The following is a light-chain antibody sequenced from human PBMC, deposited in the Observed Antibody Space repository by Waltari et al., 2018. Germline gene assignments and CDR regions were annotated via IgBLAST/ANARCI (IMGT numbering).Light chain of an antibody. Sequence: DIQMTQSPSSLSASVGDRFTITCRASQSISSYLNWYQQKPGKAPKLLIYAASSLQSGVPSRFSGSGSGTDFTLTISSLQPEDFATYYCQQSYSTLPSFGQGTKVEIK. CDR3: QQSYSTLPS. J-gene: IGKJ1*01. CDR2: AAS. CDR1: QSISSY. V-gene: IGKV1-39*01.